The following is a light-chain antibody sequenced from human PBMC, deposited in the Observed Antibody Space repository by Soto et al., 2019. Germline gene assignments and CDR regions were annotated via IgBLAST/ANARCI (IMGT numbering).Light chain of an antibody. Sequence: QSVLTQPPSVSGAPGQRVTISCTGSSSNIGAGYDVHWYQQLPGTAPKLLIYGNSTRPSGVPDRFSGSKSGTSASLAITGLQAEDEADYYCQSYYSSLSGSVFGGGTKVTVL. CDR2: GNS. CDR3: QSYYSSLSGSV. J-gene: IGLJ2*01. CDR1: SSNIGAGYD. V-gene: IGLV1-40*01.